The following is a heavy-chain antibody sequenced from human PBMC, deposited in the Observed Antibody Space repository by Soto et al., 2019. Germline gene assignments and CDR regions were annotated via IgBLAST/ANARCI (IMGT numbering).Heavy chain of an antibody. Sequence: QVQLMQSGAEVKKPGSSVKVSCKASGGTFSTSAISWVRQAPGEGLEWVGGNMPIFATPDYAQKFQGRVTIAACESTATAYLELTSLATDDPAVYYCARDKDRQQLGGNYYYILEVWGQGTAINVSS. D-gene: IGHD3-3*02. CDR2: NMPIFATP. CDR1: GGTFSTSA. CDR3: ARDKDRQQLGGNYYYILEV. V-gene: IGHV1-69*12. J-gene: IGHJ6*02.